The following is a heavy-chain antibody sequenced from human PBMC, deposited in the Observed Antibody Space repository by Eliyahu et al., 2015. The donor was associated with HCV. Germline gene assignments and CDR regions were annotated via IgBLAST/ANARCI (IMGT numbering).Heavy chain of an antibody. V-gene: IGHV3-73*02. Sequence: EVQLVESGGGLVQPGGSLKLSCAXSGFTFXGXAXHWVRQASGKGXGGVGRIRXKANSYATAYAASVKGRFTISRDDSKNTAYLQMNSLKTEDTAVYYCTRRSEYSSSDYYYGMDVWGQGTTVTVSS. D-gene: IGHD6-6*01. CDR1: GFTFXGXA. J-gene: IGHJ6*02. CDR3: TRRSEYSSSDYYYGMDV. CDR2: IRXKANSYAT.